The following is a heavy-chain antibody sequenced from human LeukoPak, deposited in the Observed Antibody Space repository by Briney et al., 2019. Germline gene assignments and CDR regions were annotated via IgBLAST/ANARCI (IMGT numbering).Heavy chain of an antibody. J-gene: IGHJ4*02. CDR2: IHHSGST. CDR3: VRDPDY. V-gene: IGHV4-34*01. CDR1: GGSFSGYY. Sequence: SETLSLTCAVYGGSFSGYYWSWIRQPPGKGLEWIGEIHHSGSTNYNPSLKSRVTISVDTSKNQFSLKLSSVTAADTAVYHCVRDPDYWGQGTLVTVSS.